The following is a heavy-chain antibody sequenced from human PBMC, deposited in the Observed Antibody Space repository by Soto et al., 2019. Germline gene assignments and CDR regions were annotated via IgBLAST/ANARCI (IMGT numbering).Heavy chain of an antibody. D-gene: IGHD6-13*01. CDR3: ARANSSSWYGMDV. V-gene: IGHV4-31*03. Sequence: PSETLSLTCTVSGGSISSGGYYWTWIRQHPGKGLEWIGYNYYSGITYYNPSLKSRVTISLDTSKNQFSLKLSSVTAADTAVYYCARANSSSWYGMDVWGQGTTVTVSS. CDR1: GGSISSGGYY. J-gene: IGHJ6*02. CDR2: NYYSGIT.